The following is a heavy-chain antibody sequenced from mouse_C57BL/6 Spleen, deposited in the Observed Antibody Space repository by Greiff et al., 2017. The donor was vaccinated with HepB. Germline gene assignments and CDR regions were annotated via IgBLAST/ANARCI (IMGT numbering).Heavy chain of an antibody. CDR3: ARSRGFITTVVNWYFDV. Sequence: QVQLKESGPELVKPGASVKISCKASGYAFSSSWMNWVKQRPGKGLEWIGRIYPGDGDTNYNGKFKGKATLTADKSSSTAYMQLSSLTSEDSAVYFCARSRGFITTVVNWYFDVWGTGTTVTVSS. J-gene: IGHJ1*03. CDR1: GYAFSSSW. D-gene: IGHD1-1*01. CDR2: IYPGDGDT. V-gene: IGHV1-82*01.